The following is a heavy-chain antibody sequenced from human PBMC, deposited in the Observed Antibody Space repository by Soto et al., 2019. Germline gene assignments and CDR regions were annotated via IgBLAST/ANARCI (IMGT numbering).Heavy chain of an antibody. V-gene: IGHV3-21*01. CDR3: ARETGYTSTWTNWFDP. Sequence: EVQLVESGGGLVKPGGSLRLSCAASGFTFSTYSMNWVRQAPGKGLEWVSSISSGSDYTYYADSVKGRFTISRDNAQNSLYMQMNSLRAEDTDMYYCARETGYTSTWTNWFDPWGQGTLVTVSS. J-gene: IGHJ5*02. CDR1: GFTFSTYS. D-gene: IGHD6-13*01. CDR2: ISSGSDYT.